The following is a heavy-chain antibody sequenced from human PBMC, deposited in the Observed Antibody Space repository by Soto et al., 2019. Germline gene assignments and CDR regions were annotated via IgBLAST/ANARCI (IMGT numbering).Heavy chain of an antibody. CDR3: ASREGVAGPATYISPGYYFDC. Sequence: QVQLVQSGAEVKKPGSSVKVSCRASEGIFSKFVVSWVRQAPGQGLEWMGGIIPLFGTTNYAQKFQGRVTITADKSTTTAYMELSSLRSDDTAVYYCASREGVAGPATYISPGYYFDCWGQGTLVTVSS. J-gene: IGHJ4*02. V-gene: IGHV1-69*06. CDR1: EGIFSKFV. D-gene: IGHD2-15*01. CDR2: IIPLFGTT.